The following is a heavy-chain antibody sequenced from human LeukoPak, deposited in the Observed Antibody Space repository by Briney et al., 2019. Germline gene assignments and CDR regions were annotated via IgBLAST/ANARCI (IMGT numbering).Heavy chain of an antibody. CDR3: ARDLGRESDY. Sequence: ASVKVSCKASGYTFTDYYMYWVRQAPGQGLEWMGWINPNSGGTNYAQKFRGRVTMTRDTSISTADMELSRLRSDDTALYYCARDLGRESDYWGQGTLVTVSS. CDR1: GYTFTDYY. J-gene: IGHJ4*02. V-gene: IGHV1-2*02. D-gene: IGHD3-16*01. CDR2: INPNSGGT.